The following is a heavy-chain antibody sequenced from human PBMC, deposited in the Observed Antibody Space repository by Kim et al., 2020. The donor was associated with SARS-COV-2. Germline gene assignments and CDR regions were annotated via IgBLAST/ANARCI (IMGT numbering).Heavy chain of an antibody. D-gene: IGHD6-6*01. V-gene: IGHV4-39*01. CDR1: GGSISRSSNY. Sequence: SETLSLTCTVSGGSISRSSNYWGWIRQPPGKGLEWIGCIYYSGNTYYNPSLKSRVTISVDTSKNQFSLKMRSVTAADTAVYYCARLVPENPAVEYWGQGTLVTVSS. CDR3: ARLVPENPAVEY. J-gene: IGHJ4*02. CDR2: IYYSGNT.